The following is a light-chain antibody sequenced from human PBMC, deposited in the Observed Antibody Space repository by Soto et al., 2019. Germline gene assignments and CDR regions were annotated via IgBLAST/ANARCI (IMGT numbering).Light chain of an antibody. Sequence: EIVMTQSPATLSVSPGERATLSCRASQSVKTNLAWYQQKPGQAPRLLIYGASTRATGISARFSGSGSGTDFTLTISRLEPEDFAVYYCQHFSSSPYTFGQGTKLEIK. J-gene: IGKJ2*01. V-gene: IGKV3-15*01. CDR2: GAS. CDR1: QSVKTN. CDR3: QHFSSSPYT.